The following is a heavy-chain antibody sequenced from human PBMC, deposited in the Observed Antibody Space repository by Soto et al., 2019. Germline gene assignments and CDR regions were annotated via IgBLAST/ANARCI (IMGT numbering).Heavy chain of an antibody. Sequence: QVQLVQSGAEVKKPGASVKVSCKASGYTFTSYAMHWVRQAPGQRLEWMGWINAGNGNTKYSQKFQGRVTITRDTSASTAYMELSSLRSEDTAVYYCARELSDSSGWFSASTLSFDYWGQGTLVTVSS. J-gene: IGHJ4*02. CDR1: GYTFTSYA. D-gene: IGHD6-19*01. CDR3: ARELSDSSGWFSASTLSFDY. V-gene: IGHV1-3*01. CDR2: INAGNGNT.